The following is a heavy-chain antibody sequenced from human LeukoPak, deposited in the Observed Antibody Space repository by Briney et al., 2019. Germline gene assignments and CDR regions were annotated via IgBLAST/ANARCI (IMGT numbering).Heavy chain of an antibody. CDR3: ARELEQFSKGTRKMRLTNAFDI. D-gene: IGHD3-3*01. CDR1: GFTFSSYS. J-gene: IGHJ3*02. CDR2: ISSSSYI. V-gene: IGHV3-21*01. Sequence: GGSLRLSCAASGFTFSSYSMNWVRQAPGKGLEWVSSISSSSYIYYADSVKGRFTISRDNAKNSLYLQMNSLRAEDTAVYYCARELEQFSKGTRKMRLTNAFDIWGQGTMVTVSS.